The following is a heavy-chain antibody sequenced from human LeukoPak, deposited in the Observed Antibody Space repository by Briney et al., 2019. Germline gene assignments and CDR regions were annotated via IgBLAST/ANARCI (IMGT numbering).Heavy chain of an antibody. J-gene: IGHJ4*02. CDR3: ASVGLGELYYFDY. V-gene: IGHV4-4*02. Sequence: PSGTLSLTCAVSGVSISSSNWWSWVRQPPGKGLEWIGEIYHSGSTNYNPSLKSRVTISVDKSKNQFSLKLSSVTAADTAVYYCASVGLGELYYFDYWGQGTLVTVSS. CDR2: IYHSGST. D-gene: IGHD3-16*01. CDR1: GVSISSSNW.